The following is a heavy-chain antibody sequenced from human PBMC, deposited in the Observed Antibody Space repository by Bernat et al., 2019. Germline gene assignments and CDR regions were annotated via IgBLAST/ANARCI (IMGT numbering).Heavy chain of an antibody. V-gene: IGHV4-39*01. CDR1: GGSISSSSYY. J-gene: IGHJ4*02. CDR2: IYYSGST. Sequence: QVQLQESGPGLVKPSGTLSLTCTVSGGSISSSSYYWGWIRQPPGKGLEWIGSIYYSGSTYYNPSLKSRVTISVDTSKNQFSLKLSSVTAADTAVYYCARHGGSSGWNFDYWGQGTLVTVSS. D-gene: IGHD6-19*01. CDR3: ARHGGSSGWNFDY.